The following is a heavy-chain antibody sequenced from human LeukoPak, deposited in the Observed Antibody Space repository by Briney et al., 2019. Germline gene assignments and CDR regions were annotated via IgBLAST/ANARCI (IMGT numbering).Heavy chain of an antibody. V-gene: IGHV4-4*02. J-gene: IGHJ4*02. D-gene: IGHD3-10*01. Sequence: SETLSLTCAVSGGSISSSNWWSWVRQPPGKGLEWIGEIYHSGSTYYNPSLRSRVTISVDTSKNQFSLRLNSVTAADTAAYYRARRRSKVGFGEFDYWGQGTLVTVSS. CDR1: GGSISSSNW. CDR3: ARRRSKVGFGEFDY. CDR2: IYHSGST.